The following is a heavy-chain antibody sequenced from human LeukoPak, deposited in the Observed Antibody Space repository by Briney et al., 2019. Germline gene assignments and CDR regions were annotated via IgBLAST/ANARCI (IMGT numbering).Heavy chain of an antibody. CDR3: ARSGFPVHYYYMDV. V-gene: IGHV3-74*01. J-gene: IGHJ6*03. Sequence: GGSLRLSCAASGFTFSSYWMHWVRQAPGKGLVWVSGMNSDGSRTSYADSVKGRFTISRDNAKNTLYLQMNSLRAEDTAVYYCARSGFPVHYYYMDVWGKGTTVTVSS. CDR1: GFTFSSYW. CDR2: MNSDGSRT. D-gene: IGHD5-12*01.